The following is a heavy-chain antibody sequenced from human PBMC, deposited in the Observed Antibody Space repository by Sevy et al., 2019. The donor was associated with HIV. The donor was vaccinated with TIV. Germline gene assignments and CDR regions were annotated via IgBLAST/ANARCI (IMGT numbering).Heavy chain of an antibody. CDR3: AKDSYFDNTLFDY. CDR2: ISGSGVST. Sequence: GGSLRLSCAASGFTLNNYAMNWVRQAPGKGLEWVSGISGSGVSTYYADSVNGRFTISRDNSKNTLYLQMNSLRAEDTAVYYCAKDSYFDNTLFDYWGQGTLVTVSS. J-gene: IGHJ4*02. V-gene: IGHV3-23*01. D-gene: IGHD3-22*01. CDR1: GFTLNNYA.